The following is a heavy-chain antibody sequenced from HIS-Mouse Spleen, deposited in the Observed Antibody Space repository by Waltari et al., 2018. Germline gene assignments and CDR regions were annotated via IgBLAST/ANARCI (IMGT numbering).Heavy chain of an antibody. CDR2: SNPNSGGK. Sequence: QVQLVQSGAEVKNPGASVKVSCKASGYTFTGYYMHWVRQAPGQGLEWMGWSNPNSGGKNYAQKFQGRVTMTRDTSISTAYMELSRLRSDDTAVYYCARGSGRWELLLPNWFDPWGHGTLVTVSS. CDR1: GYTFTGYY. J-gene: IGHJ5*02. D-gene: IGHD1-26*01. V-gene: IGHV1-2*02. CDR3: ARGSGRWELLLPNWFDP.